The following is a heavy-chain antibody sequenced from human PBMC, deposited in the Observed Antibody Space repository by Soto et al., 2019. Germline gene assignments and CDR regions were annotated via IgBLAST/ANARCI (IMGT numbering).Heavy chain of an antibody. J-gene: IGHJ5*02. CDR1: GYSFTSHY. CDR3: ARLGAYYQSLDP. CDR2: IYPGGVNI. V-gene: IGHV1-46*01. D-gene: IGHD2-21*01. Sequence: VKVSCKAIGYSFTSHYMHWVRQAPGQGLEWMGTIYPGGVNIGYAQKFKGRVTMTKDTSTSTVYMELNSLTSEDTAVYYCARLGAYYQSLDPWGPGTLVTVSS.